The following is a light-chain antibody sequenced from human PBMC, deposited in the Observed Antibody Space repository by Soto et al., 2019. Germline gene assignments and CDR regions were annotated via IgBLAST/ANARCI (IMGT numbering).Light chain of an antibody. CDR3: QQYNKSPLT. V-gene: IGKV3-15*01. J-gene: IGKJ4*01. Sequence: EIVMTQSPATLSVSPGERATLSCRASQSVSSNLAWYQQKPGQAPRLLIYGASTRATDIAARISGSGSGTEFTLTISSLQYEDLAIYYFQQYNKSPLTFGGGTKVEIK. CDR2: GAS. CDR1: QSVSSN.